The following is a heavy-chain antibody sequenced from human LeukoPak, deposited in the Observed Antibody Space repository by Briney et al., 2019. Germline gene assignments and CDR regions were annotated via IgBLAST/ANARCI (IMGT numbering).Heavy chain of an antibody. CDR2: ISYDGSNK. J-gene: IGHJ6*03. CDR3: AKENYYYYYYMDV. Sequence: GGSLRLSCAASGFTFSSYAMHWVRQAPGKGLEWVAVISYDGSNKYYADSVKGRFTISRDNSKNTLYLQMNSLRAGDTAVYYCAKENYYYYYYMDVWGKGTTVTVSS. V-gene: IGHV3-30-3*01. CDR1: GFTFSSYA.